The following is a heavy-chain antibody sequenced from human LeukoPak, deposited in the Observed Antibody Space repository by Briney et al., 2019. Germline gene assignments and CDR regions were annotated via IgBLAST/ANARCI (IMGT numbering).Heavy chain of an antibody. J-gene: IGHJ6*02. CDR3: LPNGPIYITYV. CDR1: AFTLSGNH. V-gene: IGHV3-66*03. Sequence: GGSLRLSRAHSAFTLSGNHMHWVRPAPGKGLARVSVIYTFARTHHADSEKGRFTITRDNAWNTLQLQMSSLRSDGTSAYYCLPNGPIYITYVRGQGTT. D-gene: IGHD1-1*01. CDR2: IYTFART.